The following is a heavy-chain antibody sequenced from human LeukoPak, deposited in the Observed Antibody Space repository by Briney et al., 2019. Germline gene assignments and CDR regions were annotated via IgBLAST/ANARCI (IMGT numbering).Heavy chain of an antibody. CDR1: GYTLTELF. CDR2: FDPEDDEI. CDR3: ATETGNFYFYS. D-gene: IGHD1-7*01. V-gene: IGHV1-24*01. J-gene: IGHJ4*02. Sequence: ASVKVSCKVSGYTLTELFMHWVRQAPGKGLEWMGGFDPEDDEIIYAQRFQGRVTMTEDASTDTAYMELRSLRSEDTAVYYCATETGNFYFYSWGQGTLVTVSS.